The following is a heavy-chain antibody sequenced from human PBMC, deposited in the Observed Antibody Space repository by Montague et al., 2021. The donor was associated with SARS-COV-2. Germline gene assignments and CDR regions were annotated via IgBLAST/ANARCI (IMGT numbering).Heavy chain of an antibody. J-gene: IGHJ4*02. CDR2: IDHSGNT. Sequence: SETLSLTCAVYRGSFHIFSWGWIRQSPGKGLEWIGEIDHSGNTRYNPSLGSRVTISVDTSKNQFSLNLTSVTAADTAMYYCARGTRVVGITPGFRYWGQGTQVAVSS. CDR1: RGSFHIFS. V-gene: IGHV4-34*01. CDR3: ARGTRVVGITPGFRY. D-gene: IGHD3-22*01.